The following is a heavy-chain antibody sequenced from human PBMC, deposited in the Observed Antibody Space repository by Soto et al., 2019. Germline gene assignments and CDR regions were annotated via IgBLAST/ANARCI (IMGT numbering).Heavy chain of an antibody. D-gene: IGHD3-10*01. CDR2: IHPSGDT. CDR1: SGSFSSYY. CDR3: SRGRDPPNGGRT. J-gene: IGHJ5*02. Sequence: QVQLQQWGAGLLKPSETLSLTCAVHSGSFSSYYCTWTRQPPGKGLEWIGEIHPSGDTDYNPSLTTXXTMSLDTYKSQFSLRLTSVTAAETAVYFCSRGRDPPNGGRTWVQGTLVTVSS. V-gene: IGHV4-34*02.